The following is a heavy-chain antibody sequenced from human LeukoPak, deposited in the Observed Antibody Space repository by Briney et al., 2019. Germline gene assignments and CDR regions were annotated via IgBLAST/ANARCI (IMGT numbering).Heavy chain of an antibody. D-gene: IGHD3-10*01. J-gene: IGHJ5*02. Sequence: SETLSPTCTVSGGSVSSSGFYWAWIRQPPGKGLEWIGTIYYSGGTYYNSSLKSRLTISIDTSNNQFSLNLNSVTAADTAVYYCARRTGSHLPNWFDPWGQGTLVTVSS. V-gene: IGHV4-39*01. CDR3: ARRTGSHLPNWFDP. CDR1: GGSVSSSGFY. CDR2: IYYSGGT.